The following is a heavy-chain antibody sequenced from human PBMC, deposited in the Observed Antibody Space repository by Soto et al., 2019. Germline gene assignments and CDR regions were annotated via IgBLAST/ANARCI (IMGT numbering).Heavy chain of an antibody. V-gene: IGHV1-18*04. CDR3: ARGIPSLRFSGWLLFHX. D-gene: IGHD3-3*01. CDR2: SSGYNGNT. CDR1: GYTFTSYG. Sequence: ASLKVSCKASGYTFTSYGISWVRQAPGQGLEWMGFSSGYNGNTNYAQKLQGRVTMTTETSTSTAYMELRSLRSYDTAVYYCARGIPSLRFSGWLLFHXWGKATLLAVSX. J-gene: IGHJ4*02.